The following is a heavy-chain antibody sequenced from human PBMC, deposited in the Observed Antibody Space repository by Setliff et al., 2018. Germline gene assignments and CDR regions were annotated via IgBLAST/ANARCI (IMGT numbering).Heavy chain of an antibody. CDR1: ALTFSNYG. V-gene: IGHV3-30*02. D-gene: IGHD4-17*01. J-gene: IGHJ4*02. Sequence: GGSLRLSCAASALTFSNYGIHWVRQAPGKGLEWVAFIRNDGTEKFHADPVKGRFTVSRDNSKNTVFLQMNSLTTDDTAVYYCAKDTVNDGIWDFDSWGQGIVVTVSS. CDR3: AKDTVNDGIWDFDS. CDR2: IRNDGTEK.